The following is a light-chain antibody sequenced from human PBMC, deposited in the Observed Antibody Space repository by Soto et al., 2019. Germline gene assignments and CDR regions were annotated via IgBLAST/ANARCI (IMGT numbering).Light chain of an antibody. J-gene: IGKJ2*01. CDR3: QQGHNWPLT. CDR2: SAS. Sequence: EIGMTQSPATLSVSPEERATLSCRASQSISTELAWYQQIPGQPPRLLIYSASTRATGVPARFTGSGSGSEFTLTISGLQSEDFAIYYCQQGHNWPLTFGQGTRLEI. V-gene: IGKV3-15*01. CDR1: QSISTE.